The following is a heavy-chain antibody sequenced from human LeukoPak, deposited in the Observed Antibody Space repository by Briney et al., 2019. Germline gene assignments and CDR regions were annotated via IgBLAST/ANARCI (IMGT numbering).Heavy chain of an antibody. CDR2: TYYRSKWYN. V-gene: IGHV6-1*01. D-gene: IGHD3-22*01. Sequence: SQTLSLTCAISGDSVSSNSAACNWIRQSPSRGLEWLGRTYYRSKWYNDYAVSVKSRININPDTSKNQFSLQLNSVTPEDTGVYYCGRDPNYYDSSGYLDYWGQGTLVTVSS. CDR3: GRDPNYYDSSGYLDY. CDR1: GDSVSSNSAA. J-gene: IGHJ4*02.